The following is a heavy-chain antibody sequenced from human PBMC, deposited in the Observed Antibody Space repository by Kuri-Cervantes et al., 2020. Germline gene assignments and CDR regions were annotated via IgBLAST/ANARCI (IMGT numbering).Heavy chain of an antibody. CDR2: IYWDDDK. CDR1: RFSLSTNGVG. Sequence: SGPTLVKPTQTLTLTSTFSRFSLSTNGVGVGWIRQPPGKALEWLSLIYWDDDKRYSPSLKTRVTVTKDTSKNQVVLTMANMDPVDTATYYCAYIRMAAPVGFGLDVWGQGTTVTVSS. V-gene: IGHV2-5*02. D-gene: IGHD1-26*01. CDR3: AYIRMAAPVGFGLDV. J-gene: IGHJ6*02.